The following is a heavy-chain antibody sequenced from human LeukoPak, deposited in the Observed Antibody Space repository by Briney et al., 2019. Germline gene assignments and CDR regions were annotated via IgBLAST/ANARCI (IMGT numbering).Heavy chain of an antibody. V-gene: IGHV1-2*02. CDR1: GYTFTGYY. J-gene: IGHJ5*02. CDR2: INPNSGGT. D-gene: IGHD2-2*01. Sequence: ASVKVSCKASGYTFTGYYMHWVRQAPGQGLEWMGWINPNSGGTNYAQKFQGRVTMTRDTSISTAYMELSRLRSDDTAVYYCASSDRYCSSTSCSNNWFDPWGQGTLVTVSS. CDR3: ASSDRYCSSTSCSNNWFDP.